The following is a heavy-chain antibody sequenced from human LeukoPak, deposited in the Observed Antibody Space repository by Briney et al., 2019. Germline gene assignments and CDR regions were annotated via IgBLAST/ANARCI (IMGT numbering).Heavy chain of an antibody. CDR2: ISGSGGST. Sequence: GGSLRLSCAASGFTFSSYAMSWVRQAPGKGLEWVSAISGSGGSTYYADSVKGRFTISRDNSKNTLYLQMNSLTGEDTAIYYCAKDPFHWGTIYFDYWGQGALVTVSS. CDR1: GFTFSSYA. CDR3: AKDPFHWGTIYFDY. D-gene: IGHD7-27*01. V-gene: IGHV3-23*01. J-gene: IGHJ4*02.